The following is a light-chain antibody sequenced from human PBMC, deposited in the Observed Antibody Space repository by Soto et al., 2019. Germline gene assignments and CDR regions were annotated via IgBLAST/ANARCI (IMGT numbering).Light chain of an antibody. CDR2: YDS. CDR1: NIGSKS. V-gene: IGLV3-21*04. J-gene: IGLJ2*01. Sequence: SYELTQPPSVSVAPGKTARITCGGNNIGSKSVHWYQQKPGQAHVVVIYYDSDRPSGIPERFSGSNSGDTATLTISRVEDGDEADYYCQVWDSSSDHVVFGGGTKLTVL. CDR3: QVWDSSSDHVV.